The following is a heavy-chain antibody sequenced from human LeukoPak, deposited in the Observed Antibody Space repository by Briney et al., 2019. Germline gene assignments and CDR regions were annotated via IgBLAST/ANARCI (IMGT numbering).Heavy chain of an antibody. CDR3: ARHFRADYGSGSYYLDV. D-gene: IGHD3-10*01. Sequence: GESLKISCKGSGYSFTSYWIGWVRQMPGKGLGWMGIIYPGDSDTRYSPSFQGQVTISADKSISTAYLQWSSLKASDTAMYYCARHFRADYGSGSYYLDVWGQGTTVTVSS. CDR2: IYPGDSDT. J-gene: IGHJ6*02. V-gene: IGHV5-51*01. CDR1: GYSFTSYW.